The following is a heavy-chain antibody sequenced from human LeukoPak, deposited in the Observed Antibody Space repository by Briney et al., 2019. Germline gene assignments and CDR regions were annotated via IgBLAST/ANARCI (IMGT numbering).Heavy chain of an antibody. Sequence: PGGSLRLSCAASGFTFSSYSMNWVRQAPGKGLEWVSSISSSSSYIYYADSVKGRFTISRDNAKNSLYLQMNSLRAEDTAVYYCARVPYDSSGYYHEDAFDIWGQGTMVTVSS. D-gene: IGHD3-22*01. V-gene: IGHV3-21*01. J-gene: IGHJ3*02. CDR1: GFTFSSYS. CDR2: ISSSSSYI. CDR3: ARVPYDSSGYYHEDAFDI.